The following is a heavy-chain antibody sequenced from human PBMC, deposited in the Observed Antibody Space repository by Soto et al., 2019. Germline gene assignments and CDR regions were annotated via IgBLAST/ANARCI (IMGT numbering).Heavy chain of an antibody. D-gene: IGHD1-26*01. CDR3: ARDSGSFPNWFDP. CDR2: INHSGST. Sequence: TLSLTCAVYGGSFSGYYWSWIRQPPGKGLEWIGEINHSGSTNYNPSLKSRVTISVDTSKNQFSLKLSSVTAADTAVYYCARDSGSFPNWFDPWGQGTLVTVSS. V-gene: IGHV4-34*01. J-gene: IGHJ5*02. CDR1: GGSFSGYY.